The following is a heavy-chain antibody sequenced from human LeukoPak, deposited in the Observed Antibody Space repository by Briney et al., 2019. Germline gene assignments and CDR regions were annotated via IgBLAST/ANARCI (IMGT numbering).Heavy chain of an antibody. D-gene: IGHD6-13*01. Sequence: KPSETLSLSCTVSGGSISSYYRSWIRQPAGKGLEWIGRIYTSGSTNYNPSLKSRVTMSVDTSKNQFSLKLSSVTAADTAVYYCARADGSSWYHNWFDPWGQGTLVTVSS. CDR1: GGSISSYY. CDR3: ARADGSSWYHNWFDP. J-gene: IGHJ5*02. CDR2: IYTSGST. V-gene: IGHV4-4*07.